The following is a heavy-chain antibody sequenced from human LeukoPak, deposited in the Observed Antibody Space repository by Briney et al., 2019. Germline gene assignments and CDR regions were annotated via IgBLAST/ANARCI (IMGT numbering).Heavy chain of an antibody. CDR2: INWNGANT. CDR3: ARRFDGNFDY. Sequence: GGSLRLSCAASGFTFDDYGMSWVRQAAGKGLEWVSGINWNGANTDYADSVKGRFTISRDNAKNSLYLQMNSLRAEDTALYYCARRFDGNFDYWGQGTLVTVSP. D-gene: IGHD3-9*01. J-gene: IGHJ4*02. CDR1: GFTFDDYG. V-gene: IGHV3-20*04.